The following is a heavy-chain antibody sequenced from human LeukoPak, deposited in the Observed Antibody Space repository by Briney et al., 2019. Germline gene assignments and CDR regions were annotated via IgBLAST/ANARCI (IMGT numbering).Heavy chain of an antibody. Sequence: ASVKVSCKASGYTFTSYDINWVRQATGQGLEGMGWMNPNSGNTGYAQKFQGNVTMTRNTSISTAYMELSSLRSEDTAVYYCARYCSSTSCRSLYYYYYYGMDVWGQGTTVTVSS. V-gene: IGHV1-8*01. J-gene: IGHJ6*02. CDR3: ARYCSSTSCRSLYYYYYYGMDV. D-gene: IGHD2-2*01. CDR1: GYTFTSYD. CDR2: MNPNSGNT.